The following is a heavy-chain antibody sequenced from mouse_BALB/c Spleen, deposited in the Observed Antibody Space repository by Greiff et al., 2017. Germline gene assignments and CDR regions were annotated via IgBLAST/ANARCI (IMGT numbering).Heavy chain of an antibody. CDR3: ARNAYYRYDGYYFDY. CDR2: ISSGSSTI. V-gene: IGHV5-17*02. Sequence: DVKLVESGGGLVQPGGSRKLSCAASGFTFSSFGMHWVRQAPEKGLEWVAYISSGSSTIYYADTVKGRFTISRDNPKNTLFLQMTSLRSEDTAMYYCARNAYYRYDGYYFDYWGQGTTLTVSS. J-gene: IGHJ2*01. D-gene: IGHD2-14*01. CDR1: GFTFSSFG.